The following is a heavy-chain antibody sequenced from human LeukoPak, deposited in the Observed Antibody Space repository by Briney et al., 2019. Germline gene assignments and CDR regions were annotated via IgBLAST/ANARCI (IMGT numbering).Heavy chain of an antibody. V-gene: IGHV4-4*07. D-gene: IGHD1-14*01. J-gene: IGHJ4*02. CDR3: ATGESLDY. Sequence: PSETLSLTCTVSGTSISSHYWSWIRQPAGRGLEWIGRLYTSGSTKYNPSLKSRVSMSVDTSKSEFSLKLSSVTAADTAVYFCATGESLDYWGQGTLVTVSS. CDR1: GTSISSHY. CDR2: LYTSGST.